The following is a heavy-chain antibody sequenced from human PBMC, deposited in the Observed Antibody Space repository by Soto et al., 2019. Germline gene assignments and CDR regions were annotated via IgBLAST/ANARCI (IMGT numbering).Heavy chain of an antibody. J-gene: IGHJ4*02. CDR3: VIVNHPAWNSVDY. CDR2: ISYDGSNK. D-gene: IGHD1-7*01. Sequence: GGSLRLSCAASGFTFSSYGMHWVRQAPGEGLEWVAVISYDGSNKYYADSVKGRFTISRDNSKNTLYLQMNSLRAEDTAVYYFVIVNHPAWNSVDYSGQATLV. V-gene: IGHV3-30*03. CDR1: GFTFSSYG.